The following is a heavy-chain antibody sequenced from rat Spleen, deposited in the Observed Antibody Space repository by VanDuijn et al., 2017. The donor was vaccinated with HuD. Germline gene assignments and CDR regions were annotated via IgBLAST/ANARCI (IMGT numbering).Heavy chain of an antibody. CDR1: GFTFRNFD. CDR3: ARRHYGYTDYFDY. V-gene: IGHV5-7*01. Sequence: EVQLVESGGGLVQPGGSLQVSCEASGFTFRNFDMAWVRQAPKKGLEWVATISYDGSSTYYRDSVKGRFTISRDNAKSTLYLQMDSLRSEDTATYYCARRHYGYTDYFDYWGQGVMVTVSS. J-gene: IGHJ2*01. D-gene: IGHD1-9*01. CDR2: ISYDGSST.